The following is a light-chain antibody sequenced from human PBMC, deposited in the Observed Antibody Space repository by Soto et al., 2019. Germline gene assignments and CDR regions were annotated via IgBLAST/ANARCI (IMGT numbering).Light chain of an antibody. CDR2: GAS. Sequence: EIVLTQSPATLSVFPGEKATLSCGASQSVSNNLAWYHQKPGQAPRPLIYGASSRATGIPDRFSGSGSGTDFTLTISRLEPEDFAVYYCQQYGSSPPLTFGGGTKVDIK. V-gene: IGKV3-20*01. CDR1: QSVSNN. J-gene: IGKJ4*01. CDR3: QQYGSSPPLT.